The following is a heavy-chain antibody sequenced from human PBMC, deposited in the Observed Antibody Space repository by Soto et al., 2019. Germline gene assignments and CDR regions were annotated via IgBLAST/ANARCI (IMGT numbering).Heavy chain of an antibody. D-gene: IGHD3-3*01. CDR3: ARLGGYYQALDH. CDR1: GGSISSGGYS. J-gene: IGHJ4*02. Sequence: SETLSLTCAVSGGSISSGGYSWSWIRQPPGKGLEWVGYVYYTGTTMYNPSLKSRLTISVDRSKNQVSLNLTSVTAADTAVYFCARLGGYYQALDHWSQGTLVTVSS. CDR2: VYYTGTT. V-gene: IGHV4-30-2*01.